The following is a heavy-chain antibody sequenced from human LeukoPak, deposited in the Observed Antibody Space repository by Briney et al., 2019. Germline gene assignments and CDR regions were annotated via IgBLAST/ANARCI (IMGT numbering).Heavy chain of an antibody. J-gene: IGHJ4*02. CDR2: IYYSGST. CDR3: AGAYSSSAVVVY. Sequence: PSGTLSLTCAVSGGSISSGDYYWSWIRQPPGKGLEWIGYIYYSGSTYYNPSLKSRVTISVDTSKNQFSLKLSSVTAADTAVYYCAGAYSSSAVVVYWGQGTLVTVSS. CDR1: GGSISSGDYY. D-gene: IGHD6-6*01. V-gene: IGHV4-30-4*01.